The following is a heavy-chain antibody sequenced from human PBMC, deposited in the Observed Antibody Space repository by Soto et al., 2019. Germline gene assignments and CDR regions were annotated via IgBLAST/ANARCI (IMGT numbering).Heavy chain of an antibody. D-gene: IGHD6-19*01. CDR1: GFSLSTSGVG. CDR2: IYWSDNK. Sequence: QITLKESGPTLVKPTQTLTLTCTFSGFSLSTSGVGVGWFRQPPGKALEWLALIYWSDNKRYSPSLRTRLTITKDTSKNQVVLTLTHMDPVDTATYFFAHGLEGTWYFDLWGRGTLVTVSS. J-gene: IGHJ2*01. CDR3: AHGLEGTWYFDL. V-gene: IGHV2-5*01.